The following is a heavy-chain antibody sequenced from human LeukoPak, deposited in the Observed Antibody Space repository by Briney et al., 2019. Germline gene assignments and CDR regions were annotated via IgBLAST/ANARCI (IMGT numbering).Heavy chain of an antibody. J-gene: IGHJ4*02. CDR3: AGHRPRNTVDF. CDR1: GGSISSYY. V-gene: IGHV4-59*08. D-gene: IGHD2/OR15-2a*01. CDR2: ISDIGSI. Sequence: SETLSLTCTVSGGSISSYYWSWIRQPPGKGLEWIAYISDIGSINYNPSLKSRVTISLDTFKNQFSLKLSSVTAADTAVYYCAGHRPRNTVDFWGQGTLVTVSS.